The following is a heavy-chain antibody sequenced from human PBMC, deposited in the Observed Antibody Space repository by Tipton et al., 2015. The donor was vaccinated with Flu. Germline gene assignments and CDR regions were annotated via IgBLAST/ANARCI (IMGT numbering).Heavy chain of an antibody. D-gene: IGHD2-2*01. V-gene: IGHV4-30-4*01. CDR2: IYYSGST. J-gene: IGHJ3*02. CDR3: ARSITRDAFDI. CDR1: GGSISSGDYY. Sequence: LRLSCTVSGGSISSGDYYWSWIRQPPGKGLEWIGYIYYSGSTYYNPPLKSRVTISVDTSKNQFSLKLNSVTAADTAVYYCARSITRDAFDIWGQGTMVTVSS.